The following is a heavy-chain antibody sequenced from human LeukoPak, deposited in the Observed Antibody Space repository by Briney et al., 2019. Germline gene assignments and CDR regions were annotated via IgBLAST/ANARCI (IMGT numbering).Heavy chain of an antibody. CDR1: GFTFGDYA. CDR3: TRGGSSWWELRPLTY. CDR2: IRSKAYGGTT. Sequence: GGSLRLSCTASGFTFGDYAMSRFRQAPGKGLEWVGFIRSKAYGGTTEYAASVKGRFTISRDDSKSIAYLQMNSLKTEDTAVYYCTRGGSSWWELRPLTYWGQGTLVTVSS. D-gene: IGHD1-26*01. V-gene: IGHV3-49*03. J-gene: IGHJ4*02.